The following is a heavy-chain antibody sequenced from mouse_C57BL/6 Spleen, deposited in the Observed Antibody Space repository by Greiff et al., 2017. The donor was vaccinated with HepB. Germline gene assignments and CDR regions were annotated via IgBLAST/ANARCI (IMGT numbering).Heavy chain of an antibody. J-gene: IGHJ3*01. D-gene: IGHD3-2*02. CDR1: GFNIKDDY. CDR2: IDPENGDT. V-gene: IGHV14-4*01. CDR3: TTGGLRLHY. Sequence: EVQLQESGAELVRPGASVKLSCTASGFNIKDDYMHWVKQRPEQGLEWIGWIDPENGDTEYASKFQGKATITADTSSNTAYLQLSSLTSEDTAVYYCTTGGLRLHYWGQGTLVTVSA.